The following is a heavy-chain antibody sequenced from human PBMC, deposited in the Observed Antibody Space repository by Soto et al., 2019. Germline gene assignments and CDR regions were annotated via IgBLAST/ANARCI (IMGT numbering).Heavy chain of an antibody. V-gene: IGHV3-33*01. CDR1: GFTFSSYG. D-gene: IGHD3-10*01. CDR2: IWYDGSNK. J-gene: IGHJ6*02. Sequence: QVQLVESGGGVVQPGRSLRLSCAASGFTFSSYGMHWVRQAPGKGLEWVAVIWYDGSNKYYADSVKGRFTISRDNSKNTLNLQINGVRAEDTAVYYCARDIFRITMVRRVISRIYYYGMDVWGQGTTVTVSS. CDR3: ARDIFRITMVRRVISRIYYYGMDV.